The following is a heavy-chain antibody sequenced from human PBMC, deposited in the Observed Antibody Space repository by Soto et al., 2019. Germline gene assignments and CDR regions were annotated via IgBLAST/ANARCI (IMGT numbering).Heavy chain of an antibody. CDR2: IIPIFGTA. V-gene: IGHV1-69*06. D-gene: IGHD5-18*01. CDR1: GGTFSSYA. J-gene: IGHJ4*02. CDR3: ARGLVGYSYGLDY. Sequence: SVKVSCKASGGTFSSYAISWVRQAPGQGFEWMGGIIPIFGTANYAQKFQGRVTITADKSTSTAYMELSSLRSEDTAVYYCARGLVGYSYGLDYWGQGTLVTVSS.